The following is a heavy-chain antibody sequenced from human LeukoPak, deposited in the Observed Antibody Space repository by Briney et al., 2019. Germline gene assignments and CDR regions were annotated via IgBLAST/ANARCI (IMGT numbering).Heavy chain of an antibody. J-gene: IGHJ3*02. Sequence: SPTLSLTFALSGDSVSNNSAAWNWIRQSPSRGLEWLGGTYYRSKWYNDYAVSVKSRITINPDTSKNQFSLQLNSVTPEDTAVYYCAREVYSGSYSDAFDIWGQGTMVTVSS. CDR1: GDSVSNNSAA. D-gene: IGHD1-26*01. V-gene: IGHV6-1*01. CDR3: AREVYSGSYSDAFDI. CDR2: TYYRSKWYN.